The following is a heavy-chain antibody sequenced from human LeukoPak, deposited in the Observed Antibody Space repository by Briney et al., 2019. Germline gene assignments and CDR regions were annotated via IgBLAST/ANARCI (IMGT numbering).Heavy chain of an antibody. CDR3: ARLGAYSSGWYYFDY. V-gene: IGHV5-51*01. Sequence: GESLQISCKGSGYSFTSYWIGWVRQMPGKGLEWMGIIYPGDSDTRYSPSFQGQVTISADKSISTAYLQWSSLKASDTAVYYCARLGAYSSGWYYFDYWGQGTLVTVSS. J-gene: IGHJ4*02. D-gene: IGHD6-19*01. CDR1: GYSFTSYW. CDR2: IYPGDSDT.